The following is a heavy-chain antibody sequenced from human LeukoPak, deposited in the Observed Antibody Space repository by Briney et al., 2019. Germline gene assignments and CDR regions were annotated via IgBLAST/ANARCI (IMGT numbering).Heavy chain of an antibody. CDR1: GGSISSYY. Sequence: SETLSLTCTVSGGSISSYYWSWIRQPPGKGLEWIGYIYYSGSTNYNPSLKSRVTISVDTSKNQFSLKLSSVTAADTAVYYCARHPNERKYYYGSGSSRKAFDYWGQGTLVTVSS. CDR3: ARHPNERKYYYGSGSSRKAFDY. J-gene: IGHJ4*02. D-gene: IGHD3-10*01. CDR2: IYYSGST. V-gene: IGHV4-59*08.